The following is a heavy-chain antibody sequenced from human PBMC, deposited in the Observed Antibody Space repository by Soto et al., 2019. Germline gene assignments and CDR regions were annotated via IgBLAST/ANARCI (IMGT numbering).Heavy chain of an antibody. CDR3: AKFRGYRDYDLGDY. CDR2: ISYDGNNK. V-gene: IGHV3-30*18. CDR1: GFTFSSYG. Sequence: QVQLVESGGGVVQPGRSLRLSCAASGFTFSSYGMHWVRQAPGKGLEWVAVISYDGNNKYYADSVKGRFTISRDNSKNTRYLQMNSLRVEDTAVYYCAKFRGYRDYDLGDYWGQGTLVTVSS. J-gene: IGHJ4*02. D-gene: IGHD5-12*01.